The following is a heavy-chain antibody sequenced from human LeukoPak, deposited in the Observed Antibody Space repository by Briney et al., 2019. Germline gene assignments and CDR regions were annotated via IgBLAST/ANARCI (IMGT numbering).Heavy chain of an antibody. Sequence: GGSLRLSCAASGLTVSSSYMSWVRQAPGKGLEWVSIIYKDGSTYYADSMKGRFTISRDNSKNTLNLQMNSLRAEDTAVYSCARYCSGVSCYSGYDYWGQGTLITVSS. CDR1: GLTVSSSY. D-gene: IGHD2-15*01. V-gene: IGHV3-53*01. CDR3: ARYCSGVSCYSGYDY. J-gene: IGHJ4*02. CDR2: IYKDGST.